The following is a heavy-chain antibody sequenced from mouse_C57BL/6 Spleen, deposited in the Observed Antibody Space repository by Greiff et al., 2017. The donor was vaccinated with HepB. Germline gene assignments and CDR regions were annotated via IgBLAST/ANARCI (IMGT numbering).Heavy chain of an antibody. D-gene: IGHD1-1*01. Sequence: EVMLVESGGGLVKPGGSLKLSCAASGFTFSSYAMSWVRQTPEKRLEWVATISDGGSYTYYPDNVKGRFTISRDNAKNNLYLQMSHLKSEDTAMYYCARDRYYGSSGFAYWGQGTLVTVSA. V-gene: IGHV5-4*01. CDR3: ARDRYYGSSGFAY. J-gene: IGHJ3*01. CDR1: GFTFSSYA. CDR2: ISDGGSYT.